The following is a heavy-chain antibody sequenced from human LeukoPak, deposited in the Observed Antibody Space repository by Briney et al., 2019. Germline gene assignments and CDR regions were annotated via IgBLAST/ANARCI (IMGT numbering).Heavy chain of an antibody. CDR1: GGSFSGYY. CDR2: INRSGST. J-gene: IGHJ5*02. Sequence: SETLSLTCAVYGGSFSGYYWSWIRQPPGKGLEWIGEINRSGSTNYNPSLKSRVTISVDTSKNQFSLKLSSVTAADTAVYYCARGRVVAWFDPWGQGTLVTVSS. V-gene: IGHV4-34*01. D-gene: IGHD2-2*01. CDR3: ARGRVVAWFDP.